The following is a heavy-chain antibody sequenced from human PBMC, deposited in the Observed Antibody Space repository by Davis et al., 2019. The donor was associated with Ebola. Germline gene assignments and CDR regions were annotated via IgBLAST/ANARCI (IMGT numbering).Heavy chain of an antibody. CDR3: AKDEGYNSGSHYVHDF. Sequence: GESLKISCAASGFTFSSSWMTWVRQAPGKGLECVANIKEDGSQKNYLDSVRGRFTISRDNAKNSLYLQVSSLSLEDTAVYYCAKDEGYNSGSHYVHDFWGKGTTVTVSS. CDR1: GFTFSSSW. V-gene: IGHV3-7*01. J-gene: IGHJ6*04. D-gene: IGHD3-10*01. CDR2: IKEDGSQK.